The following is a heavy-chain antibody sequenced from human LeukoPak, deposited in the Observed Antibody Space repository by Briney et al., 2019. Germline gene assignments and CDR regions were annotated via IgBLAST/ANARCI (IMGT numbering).Heavy chain of an antibody. J-gene: IGHJ5*02. V-gene: IGHV1-18*01. CDR2: ISAYNGNT. Sequence: GASVKVSCKASGYTFTSNGISWVRQAPGQGLEWMGWISAYNGNTNYAQKLQGRVTMTTDTSTSTAYMELRSLRSDDTAVYYCARDGGDIVVVDSNWFDPWGQGTLVTVSS. CDR1: GYTFTSNG. CDR3: ARDGGDIVVVDSNWFDP. D-gene: IGHD2-2*01.